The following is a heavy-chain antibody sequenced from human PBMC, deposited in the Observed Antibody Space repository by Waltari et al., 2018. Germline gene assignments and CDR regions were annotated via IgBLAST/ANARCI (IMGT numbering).Heavy chain of an antibody. CDR2: IWFDGGQT. D-gene: IGHD3-10*01. Sequence: QAQLVESGGGVVEPGMSLRLSCTGTGLSISSYGMHWVRQAPGNGLGWVARIWFDGGQTYYADSVRGRFTISRDNSKNTLYLDMNSLKLNDTAIYYCAKDAFGNTYVDHWGQGTLVTVAS. CDR3: AKDAFGNTYVDH. CDR1: GLSISSYG. J-gene: IGHJ4*02. V-gene: IGHV3-33*06.